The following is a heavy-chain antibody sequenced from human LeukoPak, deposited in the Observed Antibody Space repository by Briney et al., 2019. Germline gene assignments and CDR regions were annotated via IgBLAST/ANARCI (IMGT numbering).Heavy chain of an antibody. CDR2: IYYSGST. CDR1: GGSISSYY. J-gene: IGHJ4*02. V-gene: IGHV4-59*01. D-gene: IGHD3-22*01. Sequence: KSSETLSLTCTVSGGSISSYYWSWIRQPPGKGLEWIGYIYYSGSTNYNPSLKSRVTISVDTSKNQFSLKLSSVTAADTAVYYCARYGYYDSSGYYAFDYWGQGTLVTVSS. CDR3: ARYGYYDSSGYYAFDY.